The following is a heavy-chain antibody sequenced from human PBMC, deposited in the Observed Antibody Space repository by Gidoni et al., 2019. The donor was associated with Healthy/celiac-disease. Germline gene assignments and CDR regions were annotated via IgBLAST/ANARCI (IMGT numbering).Heavy chain of an antibody. J-gene: IGHJ5*02. CDR2: IYSGGST. D-gene: IGHD5-12*01. CDR1: GFTVSSNY. CDR3: AQMATIWAWFDP. V-gene: IGHV3-66*01. Sequence: EVQLVESGGGLVQPGGSLRLSCAASGFTVSSNYMSWVRQAPGKGLEWVSVIYSGGSTYYADSVKGRFTISRDNSKNTLYLQMNSLRAEDTAVYYCAQMATIWAWFDPWGQGTLVTVSS.